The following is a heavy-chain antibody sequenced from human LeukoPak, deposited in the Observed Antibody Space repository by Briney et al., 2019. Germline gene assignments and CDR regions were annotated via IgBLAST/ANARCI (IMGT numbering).Heavy chain of an antibody. D-gene: IGHD6-13*01. V-gene: IGHV3-23*01. CDR2: ISGGGGST. CDR3: AKVVAAAGRGGDY. J-gene: IGHJ4*02. CDR1: GVTLSSYA. Sequence: GSLRLSPAPSGVTLSSYAMRSVPHTPRKGVGRGSAISGGGGSTYYADSVKGRFTTSRDNSKNTLYLQTNSLRAEDTALYYCAKVVAAAGRGGDYCGEGTLVTVSS.